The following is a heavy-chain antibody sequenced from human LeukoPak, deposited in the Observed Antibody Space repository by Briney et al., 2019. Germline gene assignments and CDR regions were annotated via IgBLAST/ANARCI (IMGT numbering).Heavy chain of an antibody. Sequence: TGGSLRLSCAASGFTFSSYAMSWVRQAPGKGLEWVSAISGSGGSTYYADSVKGRFTISRDNAKNTLYLQMNSLRAEDTAVYYCARRNSGSGYRPIPIFDYWGQGTLVTVSS. CDR2: ISGSGGST. CDR3: ARRNSGSGYRPIPIFDY. J-gene: IGHJ4*02. V-gene: IGHV3-23*01. CDR1: GFTFSSYA. D-gene: IGHD3-22*01.